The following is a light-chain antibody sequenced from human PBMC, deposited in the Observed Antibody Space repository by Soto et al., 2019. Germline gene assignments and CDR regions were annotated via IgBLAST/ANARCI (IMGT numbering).Light chain of an antibody. Sequence: EIVMTQSPATLSVSPGERVTLSCRASQSVNSNLAWYQQKPGQTPKLLIYVASTRATGIPARFSGSGSGTEFTLTISSLQSEDFAIYYCQQYNAGPLTFGGGTKVEFK. CDR3: QQYNAGPLT. CDR2: VAS. J-gene: IGKJ4*01. CDR1: QSVNSN. V-gene: IGKV3-15*01.